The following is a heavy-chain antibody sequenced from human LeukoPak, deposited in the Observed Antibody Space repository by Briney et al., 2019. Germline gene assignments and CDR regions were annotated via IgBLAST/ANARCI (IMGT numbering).Heavy chain of an antibody. Sequence: GGSLRLSCAASGFTFSTYAMSWVRQAPGKGLEWVSGISGSGTSTYYADSVKGRFTISRDNSKSTLYLQMNSLRAEDTAVYYCAKGPNEDSNYFFDRRGQGTLVTVSS. CDR2: ISGSGTST. V-gene: IGHV3-23*01. J-gene: IGHJ5*02. D-gene: IGHD4-11*01. CDR1: GFTFSTYA. CDR3: AKGPNEDSNYFFDR.